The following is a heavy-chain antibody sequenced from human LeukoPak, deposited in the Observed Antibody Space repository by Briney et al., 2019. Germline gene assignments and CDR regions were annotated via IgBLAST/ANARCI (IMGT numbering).Heavy chain of an antibody. V-gene: IGHV3-23*01. CDR3: ARGTSSGYFHLYFDY. CDR2: ISVSGNT. J-gene: IGHJ4*02. CDR1: GFTLSSYA. Sequence: GGSLRLSCAASGFTLSSYAMSWVRQGPGKGLEWVSAISVSGNTYHADSVKGRFTISRDNSKNTLYLQMNSLRAEDTAVYYCARGTSSGYFHLYFDYWGQGTLVTVSS. D-gene: IGHD3-22*01.